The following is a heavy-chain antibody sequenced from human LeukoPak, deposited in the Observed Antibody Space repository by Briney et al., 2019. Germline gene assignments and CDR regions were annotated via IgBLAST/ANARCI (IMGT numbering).Heavy chain of an antibody. D-gene: IGHD3-16*01. V-gene: IGHV3-74*01. CDR3: TTSLIDMITFGGPSSWDAFDI. Sequence: GGSLRLSCAASGFTFSSYWVHWVRQAPGKGLVWVSRIKSDGSSTTYADSVKGRFTISRDNAKNTLYLQMNSLRAEDTAVYYCTTSLIDMITFGGPSSWDAFDIWGQGTMVTVSS. CDR1: GFTFSSYW. J-gene: IGHJ3*02. CDR2: IKSDGSST.